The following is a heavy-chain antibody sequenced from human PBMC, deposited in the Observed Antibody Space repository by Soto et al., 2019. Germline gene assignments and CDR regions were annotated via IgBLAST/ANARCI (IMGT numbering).Heavy chain of an antibody. Sequence: QVQLVESGRGVIQPGRSLRLSCAASGFTFSSYAMHWVRQAPGKGLEWVAVISYDGSNKYYADSVKGRFTISRDNSKNTLYLQMNSLRAEDTAVYYCARELERRLDYWGQGTLVTVSS. CDR3: ARELERRLDY. CDR2: ISYDGSNK. CDR1: GFTFSSYA. V-gene: IGHV3-30-3*01. D-gene: IGHD1-1*01. J-gene: IGHJ4*02.